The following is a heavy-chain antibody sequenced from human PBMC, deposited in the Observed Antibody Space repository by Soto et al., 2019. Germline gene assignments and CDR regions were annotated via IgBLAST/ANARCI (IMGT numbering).Heavy chain of an antibody. Sequence: SETLSLTCTVSGGSISSSSYYWGCIRQPPGKGLEWIGSIYYSGSTYYNPSLKSRVTISVDTSKNQFSLKLSSVTAADTAVYDCARTVAARLYMDVRGKGTTVTVSS. CDR3: ARTVAARLYMDV. CDR2: IYYSGST. D-gene: IGHD6-6*01. J-gene: IGHJ6*03. CDR1: GGSISSSSYY. V-gene: IGHV4-39*01.